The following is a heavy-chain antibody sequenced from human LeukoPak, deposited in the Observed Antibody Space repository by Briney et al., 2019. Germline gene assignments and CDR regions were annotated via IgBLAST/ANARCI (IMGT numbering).Heavy chain of an antibody. CDR1: GFTVSSYE. CDR3: ARAPAAPPAYYGMDV. V-gene: IGHV3-48*03. Sequence: GGSLRLSCAASGFTVSSYEMNWVRQAPGKGLEWVSYISSSGSTIYYADSVKGRFTISRENAKNSLYLQMNSLRAEDTAVYYCARAPAAPPAYYGMDVWGQGTTVTVSS. D-gene: IGHD2-15*01. CDR2: ISSSGSTI. J-gene: IGHJ6*02.